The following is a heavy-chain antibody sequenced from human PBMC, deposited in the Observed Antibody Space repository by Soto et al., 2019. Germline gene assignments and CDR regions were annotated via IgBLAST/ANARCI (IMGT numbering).Heavy chain of an antibody. CDR1: GFSFSSYW. CDR2: IRQDGSEK. D-gene: IGHD6-6*01. V-gene: IGHV3-7*03. Sequence: EVQLVESGGDLVQPGGSLRLSCEASGFSFSSYWMTWVRQAPGKRLEYVAIIRQDGSEKKNVDSVMGRITISRDNAKTSSYLQMNSLKDEDTAVYYCITTSRDRPFDYWGQGTLVTVSS. J-gene: IGHJ4*02. CDR3: ITTSRDRPFDY.